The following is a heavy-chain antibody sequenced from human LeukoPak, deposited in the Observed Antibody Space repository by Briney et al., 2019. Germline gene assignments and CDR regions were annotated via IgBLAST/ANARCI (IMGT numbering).Heavy chain of an antibody. Sequence: GGSLRLSCAASGLSVSSKYMNWVRQAPGKGLEWVSLLYSGGSTCYADSVKGRFTISRDSSKNTVYLQMNSLRAEDTAVYYCAARDCSTTSCYGGLFDYWGQGTLVTVSS. CDR2: LYSGGST. D-gene: IGHD2-2*01. CDR3: AARDCSTTSCYGGLFDY. V-gene: IGHV3-53*01. J-gene: IGHJ4*02. CDR1: GLSVSSKY.